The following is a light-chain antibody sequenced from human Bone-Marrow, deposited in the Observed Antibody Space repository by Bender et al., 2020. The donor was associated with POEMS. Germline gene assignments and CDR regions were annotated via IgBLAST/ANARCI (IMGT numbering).Light chain of an antibody. CDR3: HVWDRNSAHVV. Sequence: SYVLTQPPSVSVAPGQTVRITCGGTNIGTTSVHWYQQRPGQAPVLVIYDDSDRPSGIPERFSGSNSGNTATLTISRVEAGDEADYYCHVWDRNSAHVVFGGGTSLTVL. CDR2: DDS. V-gene: IGLV3-21*02. J-gene: IGLJ3*02. CDR1: NIGTTS.